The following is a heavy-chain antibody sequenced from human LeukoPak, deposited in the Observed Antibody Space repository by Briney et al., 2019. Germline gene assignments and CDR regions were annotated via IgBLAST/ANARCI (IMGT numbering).Heavy chain of an antibody. D-gene: IGHD6-13*01. CDR2: IYPGDSDT. Sequence: GEFLKISCKGSGYSFTSYWIGWVRQMPGKGLEWMGIIYPGDSDTRYSPSFQGQVTISADKSISTAYLQWSSLKASDTAMYYCARRSSSPNYYYYYYMDVWGKGTTVTVSS. J-gene: IGHJ6*03. CDR3: ARRSSSPNYYYYYYMDV. V-gene: IGHV5-51*01. CDR1: GYSFTSYW.